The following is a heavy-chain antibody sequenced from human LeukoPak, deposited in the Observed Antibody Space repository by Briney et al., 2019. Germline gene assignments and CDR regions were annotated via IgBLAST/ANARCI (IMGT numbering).Heavy chain of an antibody. Sequence: GGSLRLSCAASGFTFDDYAMHWVRQAPGKGLEWVSLISGDGGSTYYADSVKGRFTISRDNSKNSLYLQMNSLRTEDTALYYCATGQGYYYGSGSYYTAFDYWAREPWSPSPQ. D-gene: IGHD3-10*01. J-gene: IGHJ4*02. CDR1: GFTFDDYA. CDR2: ISGDGGST. CDR3: ATGQGYYYGSGSYYTAFDY. V-gene: IGHV3-43*02.